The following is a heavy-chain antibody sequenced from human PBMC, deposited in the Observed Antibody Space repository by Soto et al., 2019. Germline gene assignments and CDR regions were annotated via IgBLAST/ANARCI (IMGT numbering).Heavy chain of an antibody. CDR1: GGSISSYY. J-gene: IGHJ6*02. Sequence: SETLSLTCTVSGGSISSYYWSWIRQPPGKGLVWIGYIYYSGSPNYNPSLKSRVTISVDTSKNQFSLKLSSVTAADTAVYYCARDAGGGYCSGGSCYSGYYYYGMDVWGQGTTVTVS. CDR2: IYYSGSP. V-gene: IGHV4-59*01. CDR3: ARDAGGGYCSGGSCYSGYYYYGMDV. D-gene: IGHD2-15*01.